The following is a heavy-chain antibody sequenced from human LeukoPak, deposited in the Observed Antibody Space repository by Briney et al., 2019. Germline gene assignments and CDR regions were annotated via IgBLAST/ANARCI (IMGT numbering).Heavy chain of an antibody. J-gene: IGHJ4*02. D-gene: IGHD3-3*01. Sequence: PSETLSLTCTVSGGSIRSGSYYWGWIRQPPGKGLEWIGSIHYTGSTYYNPSLKSRVTILVDTSKNHLSLKLSSVTAADTAVYYCAREGPIRFLAQLDYWGQGTLVTVSS. V-gene: IGHV4-39*02. CDR2: IHYTGST. CDR3: AREGPIRFLAQLDY. CDR1: GGSIRSGSYY.